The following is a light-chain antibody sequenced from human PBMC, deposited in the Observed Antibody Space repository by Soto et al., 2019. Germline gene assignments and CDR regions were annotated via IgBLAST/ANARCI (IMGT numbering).Light chain of an antibody. V-gene: IGLV2-14*02. CDR3: SSYTNINTRACV. CDR1: SSDVGSYNL. Sequence: QSVLTQPASVSGSPGQSITISCTGTSSDVGSYNLVSWYQQHPGKAPKLMIYEVTDRPSGVSNRFSGSKSGNTASLTISGLQAEDEAEYYCSSYTNINTRACVFGTGTKLTVL. CDR2: EVT. J-gene: IGLJ1*01.